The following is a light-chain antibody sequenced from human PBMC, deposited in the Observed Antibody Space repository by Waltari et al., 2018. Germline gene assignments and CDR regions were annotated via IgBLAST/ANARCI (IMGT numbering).Light chain of an antibody. J-gene: IGKJ2*01. V-gene: IGKV4-1*01. CDR1: KSVLYSSNNKNY. Sequence: DIVMTQSPDSLAVSLGERATINCKSSKSVLYSSNNKNYLAWYQQKPGQPPKLLIYWASTRESGVPDRFSGSGSGSDFTLTISSLQAEDVAVYYCLQYYSPPKYTFGQGTKLQIK. CDR2: WAS. CDR3: LQYYSPPKYT.